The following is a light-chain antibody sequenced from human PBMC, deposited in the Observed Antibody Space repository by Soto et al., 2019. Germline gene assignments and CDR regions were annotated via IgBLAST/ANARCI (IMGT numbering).Light chain of an antibody. Sequence: QSALTQPASVSGSPGQSISISCTGTSHDVGGYDYVSWYQQHPGKAPKLLIYEVTKRPSGISDRFSGSKSGNAASLTISGLQAEDEADYYCSSYTATYTPHVVFGGGTKLTVL. J-gene: IGLJ2*01. CDR3: SSYTATYTPHVV. CDR2: EVT. CDR1: SHDVGGYDY. V-gene: IGLV2-14*01.